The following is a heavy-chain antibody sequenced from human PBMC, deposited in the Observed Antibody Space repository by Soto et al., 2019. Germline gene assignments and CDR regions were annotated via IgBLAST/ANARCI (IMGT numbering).Heavy chain of an antibody. J-gene: IGHJ4*02. Sequence: QLQLQESGPGLVKPSETLSLTCTVSGGSISRGSYYWGWIRQPPGKGLEWIGSIYYSGNTYYNPSLKSRVTISVDTSKNQFSLKLSSVTAADTAVYYCASLSMVRGVLIGDFDYWGQGTLVTVSS. V-gene: IGHV4-39*01. CDR1: GGSISRGSYY. D-gene: IGHD3-10*01. CDR2: IYYSGNT. CDR3: ASLSMVRGVLIGDFDY.